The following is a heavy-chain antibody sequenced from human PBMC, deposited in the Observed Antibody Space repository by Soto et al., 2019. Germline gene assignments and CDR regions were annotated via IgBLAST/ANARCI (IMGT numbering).Heavy chain of an antibody. Sequence: QVPLVQSGAEVKKPGASVKVSCKASGYTFTSYAMHWVRQAPGQRLEWMGWINAGNGNTKYSQKFQGRVTITRDTSASTAYMELSSLRSEDTAVYYCARDGGYDFWSGYPKGGMDVWGQGTTVTVSS. CDR1: GYTFTSYA. V-gene: IGHV1-3*01. CDR3: ARDGGYDFWSGYPKGGMDV. D-gene: IGHD3-3*01. CDR2: INAGNGNT. J-gene: IGHJ6*02.